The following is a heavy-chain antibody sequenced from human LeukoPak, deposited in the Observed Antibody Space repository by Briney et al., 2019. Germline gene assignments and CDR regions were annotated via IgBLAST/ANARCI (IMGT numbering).Heavy chain of an antibody. CDR2: IHYSGST. Sequence: SETLSLTCTVSGGSISGYYWSWIRQPAGKELEWIGYIHYSGSTKYNPSLRSRVTISGDTSKNQFSLRLSSVTAADTAVYYCVRAGAGYEYWGQGTLVTVSS. V-gene: IGHV4-59*08. J-gene: IGHJ4*02. CDR1: GGSISGYY. CDR3: VRAGAGYEY. D-gene: IGHD5-12*01.